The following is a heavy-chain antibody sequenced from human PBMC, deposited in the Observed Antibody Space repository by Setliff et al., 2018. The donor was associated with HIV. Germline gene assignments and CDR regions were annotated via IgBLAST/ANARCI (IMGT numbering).Heavy chain of an antibody. Sequence: SETLSLTCAVYGESVSGYYWSWIRQPPGKGLEWIGEINHSGSTNYNPSLKSRVTISVDTSKSQFSLKLTSVTAADTAVYYCARGRGLSHYYYYYMDVWGKGTTVTVS. CDR1: GESVSGYY. CDR2: INHSGST. CDR3: ARGRGLSHYYYYYMDV. V-gene: IGHV4-34*01. D-gene: IGHD5-12*01. J-gene: IGHJ6*03.